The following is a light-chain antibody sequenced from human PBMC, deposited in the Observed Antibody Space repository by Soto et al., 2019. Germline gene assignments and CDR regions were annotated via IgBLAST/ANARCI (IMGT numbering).Light chain of an antibody. CDR3: QQYYSTPLT. V-gene: IGKV4-1*01. J-gene: IGKJ1*01. Sequence: IVVTQSPDSLDISLGERAAIKCRSGQSVLLKTNNKNYFAWYQQKPGQPPKLLIYWASTRESGVPDRFSGSGSGTEFTLTIDSLQAEDVAVYYCQQYYSTPLTFGQGTKVDIK. CDR2: WAS. CDR1: QSVLLKTNNKNY.